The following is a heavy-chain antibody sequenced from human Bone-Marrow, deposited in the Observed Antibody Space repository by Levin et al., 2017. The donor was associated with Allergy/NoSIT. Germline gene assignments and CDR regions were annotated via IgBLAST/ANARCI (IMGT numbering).Heavy chain of an antibody. Sequence: RSSETLSLTCAISGDSVSSNSAAWNWIRQSPSRGLEWLGRTYYRSKWYNDYAVSVKSRITINPDTSKNQFSLQLNSVTPEDTAVYFCAGRDSSAFAFDIWGQGTMVTVSS. J-gene: IGHJ3*02. CDR2: TYYRSKWYN. V-gene: IGHV6-1*01. CDR1: GDSVSSNSAA. CDR3: AGRDSSAFAFDI. D-gene: IGHD6-6*01.